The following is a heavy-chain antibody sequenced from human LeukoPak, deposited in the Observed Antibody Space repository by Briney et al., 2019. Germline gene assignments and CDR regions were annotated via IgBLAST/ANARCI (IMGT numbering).Heavy chain of an antibody. Sequence: GASVKVCCKASGYTFTGYYMHWVRQAPGQGLEWMGWINPNSGGTNYAQKFQGRVTMTRDTSISTAYMELSRLRSDDTAVYYCARDQDILTGYRYYYYYMDVWGKGTTGTVSS. D-gene: IGHD3-9*01. CDR3: ARDQDILTGYRYYYYYMDV. J-gene: IGHJ6*03. CDR2: INPNSGGT. CDR1: GYTFTGYY. V-gene: IGHV1-2*02.